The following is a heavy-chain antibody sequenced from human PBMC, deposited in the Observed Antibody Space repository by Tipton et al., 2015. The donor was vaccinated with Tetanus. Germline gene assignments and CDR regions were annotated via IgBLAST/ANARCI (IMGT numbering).Heavy chain of an antibody. CDR2: IYYTGNT. CDR1: GGSLRSGGYY. CDR3: ARRVVGAPLDY. J-gene: IGHJ4*02. V-gene: IGHV4-31*03. D-gene: IGHD1-26*01. Sequence: TLSLTCTVSGGSLRSGGYYWSWIRQHPGQGLEWIGYIYYTGNTYYNPSLKSRVTLSIDMSKNQFSLRLSSVTAADTAVYFCARRVVGAPLDYWGQGSLVTVSS.